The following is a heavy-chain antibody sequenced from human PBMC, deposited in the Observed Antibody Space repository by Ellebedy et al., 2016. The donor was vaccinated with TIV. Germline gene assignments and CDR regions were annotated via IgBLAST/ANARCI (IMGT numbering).Heavy chain of an antibody. J-gene: IGHJ6*02. Sequence: GESLKISCAASGFTFSIYAMNWVRQAPGKGLEWVSGISGSGGNTFYADSVKGRFTISRDNAKNTLSLQMNSLSAEDTAIYYCARDFYLDVWGQGTTVTVSS. CDR1: GFTFSIYA. V-gene: IGHV3-23*01. D-gene: IGHD2/OR15-2a*01. CDR3: ARDFYLDV. CDR2: ISGSGGNT.